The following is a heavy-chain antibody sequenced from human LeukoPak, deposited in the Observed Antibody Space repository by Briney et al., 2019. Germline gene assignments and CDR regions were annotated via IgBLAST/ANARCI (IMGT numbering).Heavy chain of an antibody. CDR1: GFTLSSYW. J-gene: IGHJ4*02. D-gene: IGHD3-10*01. Sequence: GGSLRLSCAASGFTLSSYWMSWVRQAPGKGLEWVANIKQDGSEKYYVDSVKGRFTISRDNAKNSLYLQMNSLRAEDTAVYYCAKDLAAGGYYGSGSYQQNDYWGQGTLVTVSS. CDR3: AKDLAAGGYYGSGSYQQNDY. CDR2: IKQDGSEK. V-gene: IGHV3-7*03.